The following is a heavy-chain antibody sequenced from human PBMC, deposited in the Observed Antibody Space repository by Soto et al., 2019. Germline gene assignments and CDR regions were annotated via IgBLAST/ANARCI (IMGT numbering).Heavy chain of an antibody. J-gene: IGHJ5*02. CDR2: ISDSGST. D-gene: IGHD3-22*01. Sequence: SETLSLTGTVSGGSISDGYYWSWIRQHPGKGQAWIGSISDSGSTSYNPSLKSRLTISVDTSKNQFSLNLRSVTAADTAVYDCARRDRSGFSYWLDTWGQGALVTVSS. CDR3: ARRDRSGFSYWLDT. CDR1: GGSISDGYY. V-gene: IGHV4-31*03.